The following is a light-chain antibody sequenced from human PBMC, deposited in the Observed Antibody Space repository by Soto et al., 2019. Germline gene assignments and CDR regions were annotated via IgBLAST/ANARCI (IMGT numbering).Light chain of an antibody. J-gene: IGKJ1*01. CDR2: AAS. V-gene: IGKV3-20*01. CDR3: RQYGSAPWT. CDR1: ESVSSNY. Sequence: EIVLTQSPGTLSSSPGERATLSCRASESVSSNYLAWYQQRPGQAPRLLIYAASNRARGIPDRFGGSGSGTDFTHTVSRREPEDCAVYYCRQYGSAPWTFGQGTKG.